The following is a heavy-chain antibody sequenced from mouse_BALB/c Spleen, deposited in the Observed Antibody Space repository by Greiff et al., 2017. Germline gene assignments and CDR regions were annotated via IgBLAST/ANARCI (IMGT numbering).Heavy chain of an antibody. CDR3: ARDNTFDY. Sequence: VQLQQSGAELARPGASVKLSCKASGYTFTDYYINWVKQRTGQGLEWIGEIYPGSGNTYYNEKFKGKATLTADKSSSTAYIQLSSLTSEDSAVYFCARDNTFDYWGQGTTLTVSS. V-gene: IGHV1-77*01. J-gene: IGHJ2*01. CDR2: IYPGSGNT. CDR1: GYTFTDYY. D-gene: IGHD1-3*01.